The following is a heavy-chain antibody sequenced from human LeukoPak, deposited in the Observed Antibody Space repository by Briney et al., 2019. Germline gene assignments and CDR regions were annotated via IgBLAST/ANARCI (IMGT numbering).Heavy chain of an antibody. V-gene: IGHV1-2*02. J-gene: IGHJ5*02. CDR3: ARVSCSGGSCYPIGSFDP. CDR2: INPNSGGT. D-gene: IGHD2-15*01. CDR1: GYTFTGYY. Sequence: GASVTVSCKASGYTFTGYYMHWVRQAPGQGLEWTGWINPNSGGTNYAQKFQGRVTMTRDTSISTAYMELSRLRSDDTAVYYCARVSCSGGSCYPIGSFDPWGQGTLVTVSS.